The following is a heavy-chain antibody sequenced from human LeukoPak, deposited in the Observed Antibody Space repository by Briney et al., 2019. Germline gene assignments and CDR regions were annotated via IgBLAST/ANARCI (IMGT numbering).Heavy chain of an antibody. CDR1: GGSISSSSYY. D-gene: IGHD2-15*01. J-gene: IGHJ4*02. CDR2: IYYSGST. V-gene: IGHV4-39*01. Sequence: PSETLSLTCTVSGGSISSSSYYWGWIRQPPGEGLEWIGSIYYSGSTYYNPSLKSRVTISVDTSKNQFSLKLSSVTAADTAVYYCARLDVEVGSGPFDYWGQGTLVTVSS. CDR3: ARLDVEVGSGPFDY.